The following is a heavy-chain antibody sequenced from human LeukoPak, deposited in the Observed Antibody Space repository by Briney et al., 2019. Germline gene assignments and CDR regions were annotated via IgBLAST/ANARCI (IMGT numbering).Heavy chain of an antibody. D-gene: IGHD1-26*01. CDR2: IYTSGST. V-gene: IGHV4-4*07. Sequence: PSETLSLTCTVSGGSITIYYWSWIRQPAGKGLEWIGRIYTSGSTNYNPSLKSRITIAVDTSKSQFSLKLSSVTAADTAVYYCARLNYYGFDYWGQGTLVTFSS. J-gene: IGHJ4*02. CDR1: GGSITIYY. CDR3: ARLNYYGFDY.